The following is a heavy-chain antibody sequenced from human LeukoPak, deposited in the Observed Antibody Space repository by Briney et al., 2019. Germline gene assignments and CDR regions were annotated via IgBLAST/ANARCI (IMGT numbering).Heavy chain of an antibody. V-gene: IGHV4-39*01. CDR1: GGSISSSYY. D-gene: IGHD6-19*01. CDR2: IYYSGST. J-gene: IGHJ4*02. Sequence: PSESLSLTCTVSGGSISSSYYWGWIRQPPGKGLEWIGSIYYSGSTYYNPSLKSRVTISVDTSKNQFSLKLSSVTAADTAVYYCSSGWYGGWGQGTLVTVSS. CDR3: SSGWYGG.